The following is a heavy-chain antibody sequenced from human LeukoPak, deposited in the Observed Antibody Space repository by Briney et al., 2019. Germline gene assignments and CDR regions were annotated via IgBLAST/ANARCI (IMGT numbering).Heavy chain of an antibody. CDR2: ISGSGGST. Sequence: PGGSLRLSCAASGFTFSSYAMSWGRQAPGKGLEWVSAISGSGGSTYYADSVKGRFTISRDNSKNTLYLQMNSLRAEDTAVYYCEKDASGGYYDSSGSTPWFDPWGQGTLVTVYS. D-gene: IGHD3-22*01. J-gene: IGHJ5*02. CDR3: EKDASGGYYDSSGSTPWFDP. V-gene: IGHV3-23*01. CDR1: GFTFSSYA.